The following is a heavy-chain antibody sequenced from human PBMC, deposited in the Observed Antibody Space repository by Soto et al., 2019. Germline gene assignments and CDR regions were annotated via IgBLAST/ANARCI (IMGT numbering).Heavy chain of an antibody. D-gene: IGHD6-13*01. V-gene: IGHV3-23*01. Sequence: EVQLLESGGGLVQPGGSLRLSCAASGFTFSNYAVTWVRHAPGKGLEWVSTISGSGGSTYYADSVKGRFTTSRDNSKNTLYLQMNSLRAEDTAVYYCAKDQSSSWYEIDYWGQGTLVTVSS. CDR3: AKDQSSSWYEIDY. J-gene: IGHJ4*02. CDR2: ISGSGGST. CDR1: GFTFSNYA.